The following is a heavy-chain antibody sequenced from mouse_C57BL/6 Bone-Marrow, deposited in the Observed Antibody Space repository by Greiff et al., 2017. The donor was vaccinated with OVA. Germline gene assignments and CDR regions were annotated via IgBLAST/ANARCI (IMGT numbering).Heavy chain of an antibody. CDR2: IYPGDGDT. Sequence: VHLVESGPELVKPGASVKISCKASGYAFSSSWMNWVKQRPGKGLEWIGRIYPGDGDTNYNGKFKGKATLTADKSSSTAYMQLSSLTSEDSAVYFCARGDYYGRDWYFDVWGTGTTVTVSS. V-gene: IGHV1-82*01. CDR3: ARGDYYGRDWYFDV. D-gene: IGHD1-1*01. CDR1: GYAFSSSW. J-gene: IGHJ1*03.